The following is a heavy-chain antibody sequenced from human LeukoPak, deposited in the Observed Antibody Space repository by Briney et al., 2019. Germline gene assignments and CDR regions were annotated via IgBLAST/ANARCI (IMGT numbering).Heavy chain of an antibody. J-gene: IGHJ1*01. CDR1: GYTFTSYG. D-gene: IGHD6-6*01. V-gene: IGHV1-18*01. CDR2: ISAYNGNT. Sequence: EASVKVSCKASGYTFTSYGISWVRQAPGQGLEWMGWISAYNGNTNYAQKLQGRVTITTDTSTSTAYMELRSLRSEDTAVYYCARGAARPSQYFQHWGQGTLVTVSS. CDR3: ARGAARPSQYFQH.